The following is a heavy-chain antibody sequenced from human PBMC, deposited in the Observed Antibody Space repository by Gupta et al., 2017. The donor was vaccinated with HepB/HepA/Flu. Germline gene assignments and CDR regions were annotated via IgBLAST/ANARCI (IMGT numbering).Heavy chain of an antibody. CDR3: VRVDIS. CDR2: ISPDGSLR. D-gene: IGHD2-2*03. J-gene: IGHJ5*02. Sequence: EVQLEESGGGLVQPGGSLRLYCAASGFSFSNDWMNWVRKVSGKGLGWVANISPDGSLRRYVDAVKGRFIISRDNAKNSLYLQLSSLRVEDTAVYYCVRVDISWGQGTLVTVSP. CDR1: GFSFSNDW. V-gene: IGHV3-7*01.